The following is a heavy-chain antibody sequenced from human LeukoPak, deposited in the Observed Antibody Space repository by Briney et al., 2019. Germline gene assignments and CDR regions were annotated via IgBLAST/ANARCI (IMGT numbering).Heavy chain of an antibody. CDR2: ISGSGGST. V-gene: IGHV3-23*01. CDR1: GFTFSNYA. D-gene: IGHD3-10*01. J-gene: IGHJ4*02. CDR3: AKDYYGSGS. Sequence: GGSLRLSCAASGFTFSNYAMMWVRQAPGKGLEWVSAISGSGGSTCYADSVKGRFTISRDNPKNTLYLQMNSLRAEDTAVYYCAKDYYGSGSWGQGALVTVSS.